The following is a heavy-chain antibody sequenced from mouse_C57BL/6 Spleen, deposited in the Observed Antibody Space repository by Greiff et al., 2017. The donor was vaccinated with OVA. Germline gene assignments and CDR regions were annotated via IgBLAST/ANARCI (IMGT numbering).Heavy chain of an antibody. CDR2: IYPGSVSP. J-gene: IGHJ3*01. CDR3: AREGGGNYAWFAY. D-gene: IGHD2-1*01. CDR1: GYTFTSSW. Sequence: QVQLQQPGAELVKPGASVKMSCKASGYTFTSSWLTWWKRGPGQGLEWFGDIYPGSVSPNYNEKFKSKATLTVDPSSSTAYMQLSSLTSEDAAVYYCAREGGGNYAWFAYWGQGTLVTVSA. V-gene: IGHV1-55*01.